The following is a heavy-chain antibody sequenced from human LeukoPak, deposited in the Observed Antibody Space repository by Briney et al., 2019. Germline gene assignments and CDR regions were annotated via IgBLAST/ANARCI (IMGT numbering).Heavy chain of an antibody. V-gene: IGHV3-43*01. CDR2: ICWDGGST. Sequence: GGSLRLSCAASGFTFDDYTMHWVRQAPGKGVEWVSLICWDGGSTYYADSVKGRFTISRDNSKNSLYLQVNSLRTEDTALYYCAKDIIYDSSGYPDYWGQGTLVTVSS. CDR1: GFTFDDYT. CDR3: AKDIIYDSSGYPDY. D-gene: IGHD3-22*01. J-gene: IGHJ4*02.